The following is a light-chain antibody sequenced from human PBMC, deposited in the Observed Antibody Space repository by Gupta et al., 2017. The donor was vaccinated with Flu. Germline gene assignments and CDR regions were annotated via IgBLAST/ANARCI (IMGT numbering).Light chain of an antibody. CDR1: QSFSTW. V-gene: IGKV1-5*03. CDR2: KAS. J-gene: IGKJ4*01. Sequence: DIQMTQSPSTLSASVGDRVTITCRASQSFSTWLAWYQQKPGKAPKLLIYKASNLESGVPSRFSGSGSGTXFTLTIXSLQPDDFATYYCQQDKSYPLTFGXGTKVEIK. CDR3: QQDKSYPLT.